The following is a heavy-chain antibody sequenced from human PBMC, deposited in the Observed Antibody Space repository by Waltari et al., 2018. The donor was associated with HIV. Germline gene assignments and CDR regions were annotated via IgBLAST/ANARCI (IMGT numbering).Heavy chain of an antibody. CDR3: ARGSPGANGHFDY. V-gene: IGHV1-69*01. CDR2: A. D-gene: IGHD1-26*01. Sequence: ANYAQKFQGRVTITADESTSTAHMEVSSLRSEDTAVYYCARGSPGANGHFDYWGQGTLVTVSS. J-gene: IGHJ4*02.